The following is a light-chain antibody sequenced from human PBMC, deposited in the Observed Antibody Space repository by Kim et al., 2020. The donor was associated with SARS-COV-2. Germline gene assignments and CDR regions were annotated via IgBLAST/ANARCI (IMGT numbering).Light chain of an antibody. CDR1: HSVSTF. J-gene: IGKJ2*01. CDR2: SAS. Sequence: VSPGERATLSCRASHSVSTFVAWYQQKPGQAPRILIYSASSRATGIPARFSATGSGTEFTLTISSLQSEDFAVYYCQHYNTWPPTLGQGTKVEIK. V-gene: IGKV3-15*01. CDR3: QHYNTWPPT.